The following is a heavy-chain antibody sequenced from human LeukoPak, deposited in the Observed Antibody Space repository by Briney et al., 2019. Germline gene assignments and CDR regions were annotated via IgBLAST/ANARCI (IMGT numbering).Heavy chain of an antibody. CDR2: VSTGSNYI. V-gene: IGHV3-21*01. CDR3: AREFSGWYSGALDY. CDR1: GFTFSSYS. J-gene: IGHJ4*02. Sequence: GGSLRLSCTASGFTFSSYSLNWVRQAPGKGLEWVSSVSTGSNYIYYADSVKGRFTISRDNDKNSLYLQMNSLRAEDTAVYYCAREFSGWYSGALDYWGQGTLVTVSS. D-gene: IGHD6-19*01.